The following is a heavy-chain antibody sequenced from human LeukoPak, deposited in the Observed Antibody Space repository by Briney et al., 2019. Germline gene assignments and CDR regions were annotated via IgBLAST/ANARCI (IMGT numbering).Heavy chain of an antibody. J-gene: IGHJ3*02. CDR1: GYTFTGYY. D-gene: IGHD4-17*01. V-gene: IGHV1-2*02. CDR3: ARDLRRTTSDAFDI. Sequence: GASVKVSCKASGYTFTGYYMHWVRQAPGQGLEWMGWINPNSSGTNYAQKFQGRVTMTRDTSISTAYMELSRLRSDDTAVYYCARDLRRTTSDAFDIWGQGTMVTVSS. CDR2: INPNSSGT.